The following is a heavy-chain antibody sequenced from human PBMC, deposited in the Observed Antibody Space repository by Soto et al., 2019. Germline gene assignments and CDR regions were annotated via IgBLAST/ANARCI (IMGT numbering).Heavy chain of an antibody. V-gene: IGHV3-23*01. D-gene: IGHD2-15*01. CDR1: GFTFSSYA. CDR2: ISGSGGST. Sequence: PGGSLRLSCAASGFTFSSYARSWVRQAPGKGLEWVSAISGSGGSTYYADSVKGRFTISRDNSKNTLYLQMNSLRAEDTAVYYCARVYCSGGSCYQYYYYYGMDVWGQGTTVTVSS. CDR3: ARVYCSGGSCYQYYYYYGMDV. J-gene: IGHJ6*02.